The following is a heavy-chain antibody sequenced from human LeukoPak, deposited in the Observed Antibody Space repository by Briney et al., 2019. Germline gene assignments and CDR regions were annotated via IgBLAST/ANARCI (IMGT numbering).Heavy chain of an antibody. J-gene: IGHJ4*02. CDR1: GFTFSSYW. CDR2: INTDGSTT. V-gene: IGHV3-74*01. D-gene: IGHD5-18*01. CDR3: TRGRAYNYGYFDY. Sequence: PGGSLRLSCVASGFTFSSYWMHWVRQAPGKGLVWVSRINTDGSTTSYADSVEGRFTISRDNAKNTLYLQMNSLRDEDTAVYYCTRGRAYNYGYFDYWGQGTLVTVSS.